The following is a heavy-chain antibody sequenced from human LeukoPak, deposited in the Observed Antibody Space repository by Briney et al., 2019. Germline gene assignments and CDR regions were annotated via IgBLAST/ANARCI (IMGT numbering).Heavy chain of an antibody. J-gene: IGHJ4*02. V-gene: IGHV3-23*01. CDR1: GFTFSSYA. CDR2: ISGSGGST. CDR3: ARQYYDALSGFYTADFYFDL. D-gene: IGHD3-3*01. Sequence: GGSLRLSCAASGFTFSSYAMSWVRQAPGKGLEWVSAISGSGGSTYYADSVKGRFAISRDNAKNSLYLQVNSLRAEDTAVYYCARQYYDALSGFYTADFYFDLWGQGTQVTVSS.